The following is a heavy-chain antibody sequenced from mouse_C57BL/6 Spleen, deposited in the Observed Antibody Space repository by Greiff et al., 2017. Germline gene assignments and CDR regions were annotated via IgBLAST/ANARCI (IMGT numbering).Heavy chain of an antibody. CDR1: GFTFSDYY. CDR2: ISNGGGRT. D-gene: IGHD1-1*01. Sequence: EVKLMASGGGLVLPGGSLTLSCAASGFTFSDYYMYWVRPTPEKRLEWVAYISNGGGRTSYPDTVKGRFTICRDNAKNTLYLQMSRLKSEDTALYYCARHKSTVDSIDYWGQGTSVTVSS. CDR3: ARHKSTVDSIDY. J-gene: IGHJ4*01. V-gene: IGHV5-12*01.